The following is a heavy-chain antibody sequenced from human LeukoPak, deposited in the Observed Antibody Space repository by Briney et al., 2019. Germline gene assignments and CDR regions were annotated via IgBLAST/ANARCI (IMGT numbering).Heavy chain of an antibody. CDR2: ISDSGST. J-gene: IGHJ4*02. D-gene: IGHD3-10*01. Sequence: PSGRVSLTCTVSGGSITSYYWSWLRQPPGKGLDWIAFISDSGSTYYNPSLKSRVTISLDTSKKQFSLKLTSVTAADTAVYYCARDFGPSRVFDYWGQGTLVTVSS. CDR1: GGSITSYY. V-gene: IGHV4-59*01. CDR3: ARDFGPSRVFDY.